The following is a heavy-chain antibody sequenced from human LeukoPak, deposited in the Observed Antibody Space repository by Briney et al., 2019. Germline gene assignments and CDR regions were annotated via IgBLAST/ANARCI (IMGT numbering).Heavy chain of an antibody. Sequence: GGSLRLSCVASGFTFSSYWMHWVRQAPGKGLVWVSRINSDGSSTHYADSVKGRFTISRDNAKNTLYLQMNSLRAEDTAVYYCAREGATVVPPDYWGQGTLVTVSS. V-gene: IGHV3-74*01. D-gene: IGHD4-23*01. CDR1: GFTFSSYW. CDR3: AREGATVVPPDY. J-gene: IGHJ4*02. CDR2: INSDGSST.